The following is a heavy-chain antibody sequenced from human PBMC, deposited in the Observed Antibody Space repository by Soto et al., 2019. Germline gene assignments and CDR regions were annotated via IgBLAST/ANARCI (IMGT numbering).Heavy chain of an antibody. V-gene: IGHV1-3*01. Sequence: ASVEVSCKTSGYSFTKYGLHWVRQAPGQRLEWMGWINPGNGDTKYSQKFQGRVTITRDTSATTAYMELSSLRSEDSAVFYCARTDCSSTSCYNYYYYGMDVWGQGTTVTVS. CDR1: GYSFTKYG. D-gene: IGHD2-2*01. J-gene: IGHJ6*02. CDR2: INPGNGDT. CDR3: ARTDCSSTSCYNYYYYGMDV.